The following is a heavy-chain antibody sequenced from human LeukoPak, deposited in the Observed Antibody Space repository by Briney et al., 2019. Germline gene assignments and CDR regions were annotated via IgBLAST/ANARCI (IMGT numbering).Heavy chain of an antibody. D-gene: IGHD2/OR15-2a*01. J-gene: IGHJ4*02. Sequence: GGSLRLSCSASGFVFSIYTMYWVRQAPGKGPEYVSTISRSGNGGSIYYADSVKGRFTISRDDSKSIVYLQMNGLRSEDTAVYYCVKDFGRVRGTPDSWGQGTLVTVSS. CDR1: GFVFSIYT. CDR3: VKDFGRVRGTPDS. V-gene: IGHV3-64D*06. CDR2: ISRSGNGGSI.